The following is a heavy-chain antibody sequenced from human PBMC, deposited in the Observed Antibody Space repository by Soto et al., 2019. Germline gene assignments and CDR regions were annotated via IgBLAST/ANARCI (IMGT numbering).Heavy chain of an antibody. Sequence: PGGSLRRSCAASVFIFSSCSMNLGRQAAGKGLEWISYISSSSSVIYYADSVKGRFTISGDNAKNSLYLQMNSLRAEDTAVYYCARGTGHSSGWYLVYFDYWGQGSLVTVSS. J-gene: IGHJ4*02. CDR2: ISSSSSVI. D-gene: IGHD6-19*01. CDR3: ARGTGHSSGWYLVYFDY. V-gene: IGHV3-48*01. CDR1: VFIFSSCS.